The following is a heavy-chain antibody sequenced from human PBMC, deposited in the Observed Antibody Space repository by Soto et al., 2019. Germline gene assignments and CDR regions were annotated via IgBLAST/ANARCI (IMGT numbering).Heavy chain of an antibody. D-gene: IGHD3-3*01. V-gene: IGHV3-23*01. Sequence: GGSLRLSCAASGFSFGSYALSWVRQAPGKGLEWVSTISGSDGKTFYADSVKGRFSISRDTSQNTLYLQMNSLRADDTAIYYCARWSYLDYWGQGTRVTVAS. CDR2: ISGSDGKT. J-gene: IGHJ4*02. CDR1: GFSFGSYA. CDR3: ARWSYLDY.